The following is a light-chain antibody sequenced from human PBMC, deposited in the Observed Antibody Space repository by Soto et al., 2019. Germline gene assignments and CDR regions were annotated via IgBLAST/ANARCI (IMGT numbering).Light chain of an antibody. CDR3: AAWDDSLNGVL. Sequence: QSVLTQPPSASGTPGQRVTISCSGSSSNIGSNNVNWYKQLPGTATKLLIYRNNQRPSGVPDRFSGSKSDTSASLALSGPQSEDEADYYCAAWDDSLNGVLFGGGTKLTVL. J-gene: IGLJ2*01. V-gene: IGLV1-44*01. CDR2: RNN. CDR1: SSNIGSNN.